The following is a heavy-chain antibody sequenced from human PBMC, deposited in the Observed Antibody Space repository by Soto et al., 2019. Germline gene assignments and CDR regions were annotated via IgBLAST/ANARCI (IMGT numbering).Heavy chain of an antibody. J-gene: IGHJ4*02. CDR3: ARDRTLLLWFGELVR. CDR1: GYTFTSYY. D-gene: IGHD3-10*01. CDR2: INPSGGST. Sequence: GASVKVSCKASGYTFTSYYMHWVRQAPGQGLEWMGIINPSGGSTSYAQKFQGRVTMTRDTSTSTVYMELSSLRSEDTAVYYCARDRTLLLWFGELVRWGQGTLVTVSS. V-gene: IGHV1-46*01.